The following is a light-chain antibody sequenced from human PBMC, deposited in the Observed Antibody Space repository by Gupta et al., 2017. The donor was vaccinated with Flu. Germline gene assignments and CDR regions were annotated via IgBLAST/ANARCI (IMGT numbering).Light chain of an antibody. J-gene: IGKJ4*01. CDR3: QQCFGVPLT. Sequence: DIQMTQSPSSLSASVGDRVTITCRASQSVSGYVNWYQQRPGKAPKLLISDVSNLQSGVPSTFRGSGSGTDFTLTISNLQPEDSATYYCQQCFGVPLTFGGGTKVDIK. V-gene: IGKV1-39*01. CDR2: DVS. CDR1: QSVSGY.